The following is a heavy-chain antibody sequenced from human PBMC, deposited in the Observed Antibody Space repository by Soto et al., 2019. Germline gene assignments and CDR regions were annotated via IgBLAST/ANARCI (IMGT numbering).Heavy chain of an antibody. Sequence: EVQLVQSGAEVKKPGESLKISCKGSGYSFTSYWIGWVRQMPGKGLEWMGFIWPGDSDTRYSPSFQGQVTISADKSISTAYLQWSSLKASDTAMYYCARLHYIGYDYFFGYFDYWGQGTLVTVSS. D-gene: IGHD5-12*01. CDR2: IWPGDSDT. CDR3: ARLHYIGYDYFFGYFDY. V-gene: IGHV5-51*03. J-gene: IGHJ4*02. CDR1: GYSFTSYW.